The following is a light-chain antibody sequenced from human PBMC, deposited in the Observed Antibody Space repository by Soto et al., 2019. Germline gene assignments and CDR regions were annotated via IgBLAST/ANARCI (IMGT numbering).Light chain of an antibody. CDR1: QDIYYC. V-gene: IGKV1-27*01. CDR3: QNYYSAPRT. J-gene: IGKJ1*01. Sequence: DIQMTHSPSSLSSSVVYRVTITCRASQDIYYCLAWYQQKQGKVPKLLIYAASTLQSGVPSRFSGSGSGTDFTLTISSLQPEDIATYYCQNYYSAPRTFGQGTKVDIK. CDR2: AAS.